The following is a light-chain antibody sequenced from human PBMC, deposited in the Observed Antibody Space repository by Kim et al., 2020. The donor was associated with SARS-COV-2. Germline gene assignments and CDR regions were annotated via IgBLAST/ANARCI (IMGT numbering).Light chain of an antibody. CDR3: SAYTSSSTLK. CDR2: DVS. Sequence: QWITISCTGTSSEVGGYHYVSWYQQHPGKAPKLMIYDVSNRPSGVSNRFSGSKSGNTTSLTISGLQAEDGADYYCSAYTSSSTLKFGGGTQLTVL. J-gene: IGLJ2*01. V-gene: IGLV2-14*03. CDR1: SSEVGGYHY.